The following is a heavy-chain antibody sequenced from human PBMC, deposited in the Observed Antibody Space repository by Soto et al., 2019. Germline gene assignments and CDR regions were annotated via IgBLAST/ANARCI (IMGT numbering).Heavy chain of an antibody. CDR2: INYSGST. J-gene: IGHJ4*03. CDR1: GGSISYYY. D-gene: IGHD3-9*01. Sequence: QVQLQESGPGLVKPSETLSLTCTVSGGSISYYYWSWIRQPPGKGLEWIGYINYSGSTNYNPSLKSRVSISIATSKNHFSLKLSSVSAADTAVYYCARQDDILTGVDYWGQGTTVTVSS. V-gene: IGHV4-59*08. CDR3: ARQDDILTGVDY.